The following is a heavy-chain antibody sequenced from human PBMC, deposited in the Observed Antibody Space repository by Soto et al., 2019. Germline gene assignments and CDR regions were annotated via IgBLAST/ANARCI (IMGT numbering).Heavy chain of an antibody. CDR3: AKGMYYYDSSGYRLFDY. V-gene: IGHV3-23*01. CDR1: GFTFRNYA. J-gene: IGHJ4*02. D-gene: IGHD3-22*01. CDR2: ISVSGGTT. Sequence: SLRLSCAASGFTFRNYAMNWVRQAPGKGLEWVSGISVSGGTTYYADSVKGRFTVSRDNSKSTVFLQMDSLRAEDTAVYFCAKGMYYYDSSGYRLFDYWGQGTQVTVSS.